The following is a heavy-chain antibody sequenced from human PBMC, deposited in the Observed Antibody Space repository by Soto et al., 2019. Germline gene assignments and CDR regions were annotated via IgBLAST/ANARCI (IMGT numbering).Heavy chain of an antibody. Sequence: SETLSLSCAVYGGSFSGYYWSWIRQPPGKGLEWIGEINHSGSTNYNPSLKSRVTISVDTSKNQFSLKLSSVTAADTAVYYCARWRWFGEFANFYYYYXMDGWGQGTTVTVSS. J-gene: IGHJ6*02. CDR1: GGSFSGYY. CDR2: INHSGST. D-gene: IGHD3-10*01. CDR3: ARWRWFGEFANFYYYYXMDG. V-gene: IGHV4-34*01.